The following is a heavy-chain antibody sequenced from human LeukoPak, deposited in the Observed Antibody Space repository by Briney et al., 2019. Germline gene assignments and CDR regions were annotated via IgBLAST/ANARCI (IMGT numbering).Heavy chain of an antibody. J-gene: IGHJ4*02. Sequence: GGSLRLSCAASGFTFSSYWMNWVRQAPGKGLEWVANIKQDGSEKYYVDSVKGRFTISRDNAKNSLYLQMNSLRAEDTAVYHCARDPGYSYGPYYFDYWGQGTLVTVSS. CDR2: IKQDGSEK. CDR1: GFTFSSYW. V-gene: IGHV3-7*01. CDR3: ARDPGYSYGPYYFDY. D-gene: IGHD5-18*01.